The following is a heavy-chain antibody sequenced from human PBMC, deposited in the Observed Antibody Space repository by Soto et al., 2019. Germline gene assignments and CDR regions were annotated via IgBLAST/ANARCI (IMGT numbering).Heavy chain of an antibody. CDR2: INHSGTN. V-gene: IGHV4-34*01. CDR1: GGSFSSYN. J-gene: IGHJ3*02. Sequence: SETLSLTCTVYGGSFSSYNWSWIRQPPGKGLEWIGEINHSGTNNYNTSLKSRVTISVDTSKNQFSLKLSSVTAADTAMYFCARVKWIQLWHSFDIWGQGTMVTVSS. D-gene: IGHD5-18*01. CDR3: ARVKWIQLWHSFDI.